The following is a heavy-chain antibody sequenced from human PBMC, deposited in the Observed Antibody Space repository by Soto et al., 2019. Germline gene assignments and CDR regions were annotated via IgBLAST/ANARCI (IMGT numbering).Heavy chain of an antibody. D-gene: IGHD3-22*01. CDR2: INYNGNT. J-gene: IGHJ6*03. CDR3: AGVGSIVVATRRLMDV. Sequence: QVQLQESGPGLVKPSETLSLTCTVSGASISSHYWSWIRQAPGKGLEWIANINYNGNTNYNPSLKSRVTISVDTSKNQFSLTVISVTAADTAVYYCAGVGSIVVATRRLMDVWGRGTTVTVSS. CDR1: GASISSHY. V-gene: IGHV4-59*08.